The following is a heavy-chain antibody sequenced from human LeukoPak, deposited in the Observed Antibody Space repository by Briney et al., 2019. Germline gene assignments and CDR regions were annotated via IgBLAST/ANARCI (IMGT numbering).Heavy chain of an antibody. Sequence: SVKVSCKASGGTFSSYAISWVRQAPGQGLEWMGRIIPILGIANYAQKFQGRVTITADKSTSTAYMELSSLRSEDTGVYYCASGSRARYDSSGYYCCWGQGTLVTVSS. V-gene: IGHV1-69*04. D-gene: IGHD3-22*01. CDR2: IIPILGIA. CDR3: ASGSRARYDSSGYYCC. CDR1: GGTFSSYA. J-gene: IGHJ4*02.